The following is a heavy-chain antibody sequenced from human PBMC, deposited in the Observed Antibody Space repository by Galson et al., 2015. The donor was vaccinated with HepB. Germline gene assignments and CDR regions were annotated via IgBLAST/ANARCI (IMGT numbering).Heavy chain of an antibody. CDR3: ARGGRGFVD. CDR1: GGSISSGNYY. CDR2: IYYSGST. Sequence: TLSLTCTVSGGSISSGNYYWSWIRQPPGKGLEWIGYIYYSGSTYYNPSLKSRISMSIDTSKNQFSLKLTSVTAADTAVHYCARGGRGFVDWGQGTLVTVSS. D-gene: IGHD3-16*01. J-gene: IGHJ4*02. V-gene: IGHV4-30-4*01.